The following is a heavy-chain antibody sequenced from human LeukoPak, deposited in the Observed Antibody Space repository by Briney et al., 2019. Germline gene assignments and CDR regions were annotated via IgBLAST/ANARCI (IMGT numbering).Heavy chain of an antibody. Sequence: GGSLRLSCVVSGFTFSSYAMSWVRQAPGKGLEWVSGISGSGDNTYYADSVKGRFTTSRDNSKNTLYVQMNSLGTEDTAAYYCAKGSYYDSSGSFYFDYWGQGTLVTVSS. V-gene: IGHV3-23*01. J-gene: IGHJ4*02. CDR1: GFTFSSYA. CDR3: AKGSYYDSSGSFYFDY. CDR2: ISGSGDNT. D-gene: IGHD3-22*01.